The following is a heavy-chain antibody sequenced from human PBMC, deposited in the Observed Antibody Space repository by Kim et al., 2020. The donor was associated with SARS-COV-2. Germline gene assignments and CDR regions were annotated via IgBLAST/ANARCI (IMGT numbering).Heavy chain of an antibody. V-gene: IGHV4-31*03. CDR1: GGSISSGGYY. D-gene: IGHD2-8*01. CDR3: ARRIKRGVGDYYYYGMDV. CDR2: IYYSGST. J-gene: IGHJ6*02. Sequence: SETLSLTCTVSGGSISSGGYYWSWIRQHPRKGLEWIGYIYYSGSTYYNPSLKSRVTISVDTSKNQFSLKLSSVTAADTAVYYCARRIKRGVGDYYYYGMDVWGQGTTVTVSS.